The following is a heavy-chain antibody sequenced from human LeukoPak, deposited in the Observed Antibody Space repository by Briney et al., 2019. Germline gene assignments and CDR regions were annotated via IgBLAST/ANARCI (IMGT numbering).Heavy chain of an antibody. CDR1: GVIFSNYD. D-gene: IGHD5-24*01. Sequence: PGGSLRLSRLVSGVIFSNYDIQWIRQAPGKGLTWLALVRHDGIDMYYADSVKGRFIASRDKSKNTVHLQMNSLRTEDTALYYCALSRNYGSFDVWGHGTMVSVSS. J-gene: IGHJ3*01. CDR3: ALSRNYGSFDV. V-gene: IGHV3-30*02. CDR2: VRHDGIDM.